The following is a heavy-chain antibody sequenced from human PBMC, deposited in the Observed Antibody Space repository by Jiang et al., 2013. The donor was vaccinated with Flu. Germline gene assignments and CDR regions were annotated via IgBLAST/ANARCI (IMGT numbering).Heavy chain of an antibody. CDR2: IKEDGSEK. D-gene: IGHD1-7*01. CDR3: ARERITGTCCPNFDY. V-gene: IGHV3-7*01. Sequence: SGGGLVQPGGSLRLSCAASGFTFSSYWMSWVRQAPGKGLEWVANIKEDGSEKYYVDSVKGRFTISRDNAKNSLYLQMNSLRAEDTAVYYCARERITGTCCPNFDYWGQGTLVTVSS. J-gene: IGHJ4*02. CDR1: GFTFSSYW.